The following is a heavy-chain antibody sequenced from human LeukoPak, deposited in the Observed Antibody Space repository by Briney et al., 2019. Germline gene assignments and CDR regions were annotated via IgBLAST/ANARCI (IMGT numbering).Heavy chain of an antibody. Sequence: SETLSLTCAVYGGSFSGYYWSWIRQPPGKGLEWIGEINHSGSTNYNPSLKSRVTISVDTSKNQFSLKLSSVTAADTAVYYCARGSGSYKHAFGIWGQGTMVTVSS. CDR2: INHSGST. V-gene: IGHV4-34*01. CDR1: GGSFSGYY. D-gene: IGHD3-10*01. CDR3: ARGSGSYKHAFGI. J-gene: IGHJ3*02.